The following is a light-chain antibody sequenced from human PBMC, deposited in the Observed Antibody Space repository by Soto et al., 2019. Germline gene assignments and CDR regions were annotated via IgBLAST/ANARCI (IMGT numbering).Light chain of an antibody. J-gene: IGLJ1*01. CDR3: QSYDSSLNGYV. CDR1: SSNIGGAYD. Sequence: QSVLTQPPSVSGAPGQRVTISCTGSSSNIGGAYDVHWYQQLPGTAPKLLIYADKYRTSGVPDRFSGSKSGTSASLAITGLQAEYEADYYCQSYDSSLNGYVFGTGTKLTVL. V-gene: IGLV1-40*01. CDR2: ADK.